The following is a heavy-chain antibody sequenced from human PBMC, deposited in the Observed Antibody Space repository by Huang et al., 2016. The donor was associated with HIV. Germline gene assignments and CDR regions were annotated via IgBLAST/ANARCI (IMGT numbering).Heavy chain of an antibody. Sequence: QVQLVQSGADVKKPGTSVKVSCKTSGYTFSSHALHWLRQAPGQRPEWMGWINDGNGDTKYSQKFQGRVTITSDTSANIGYMELNSLLSEDTAVYYCARDPLDIRRHFDFWGQGSLVTVSS. D-gene: IGHD3-3*01. CDR1: GYTFSSHA. J-gene: IGHJ4*02. V-gene: IGHV1-3*01. CDR3: ARDPLDIRRHFDF. CDR2: INDGNGDT.